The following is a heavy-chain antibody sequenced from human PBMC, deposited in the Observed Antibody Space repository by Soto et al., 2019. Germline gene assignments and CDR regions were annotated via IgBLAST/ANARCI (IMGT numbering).Heavy chain of an antibody. CDR3: ARAYIIYYDSSRALDY. J-gene: IGHJ4*02. Sequence: GGSVRLSCAASGFTFSSYGMHWVRQAPGKGLEWVAVIWYDGSNKYYADSVKGRFTISRDNSKNTLYLQMNSLRAEDTAVYYCARAYIIYYDSSRALDYWGQGTLVTVSS. V-gene: IGHV3-33*01. CDR2: IWYDGSNK. CDR1: GFTFSSYG. D-gene: IGHD3-22*01.